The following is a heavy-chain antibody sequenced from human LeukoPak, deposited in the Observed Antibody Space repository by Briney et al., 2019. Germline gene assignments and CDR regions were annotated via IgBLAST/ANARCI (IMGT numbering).Heavy chain of an antibody. D-gene: IGHD5-12*01. J-gene: IGHJ4*02. CDR3: AKGEDIVATGTFDY. V-gene: IGHV3-33*06. Sequence: GGSLRLSCAASGFTFSSYGMHWVRQAPGKGLEGLAVIWYDGSNKYYADSVKGRFTISRDNSKNTLYLQMNSLRAEDTAVYYCAKGEDIVATGTFDYWGQGTLVTVSS. CDR2: IWYDGSNK. CDR1: GFTFSSYG.